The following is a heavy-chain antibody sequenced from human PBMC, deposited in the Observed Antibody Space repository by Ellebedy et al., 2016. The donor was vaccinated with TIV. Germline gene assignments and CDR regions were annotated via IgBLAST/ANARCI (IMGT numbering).Heavy chain of an antibody. Sequence: AASVKVSCKASGYTFTGYYMHWVRQAPGQGLEWMGWINPNSGGTNYAQKFQGRATMTRDTSISTAYMELRSLRSDDTAVYYCARDTNDSTDYWGQGTLVTVSS. D-gene: IGHD2-21*02. J-gene: IGHJ4*02. CDR2: INPNSGGT. CDR1: GYTFTGYY. V-gene: IGHV1-2*02. CDR3: ARDTNDSTDY.